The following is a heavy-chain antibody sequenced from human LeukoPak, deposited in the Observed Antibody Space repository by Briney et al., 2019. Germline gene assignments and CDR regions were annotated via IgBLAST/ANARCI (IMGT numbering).Heavy chain of an antibody. J-gene: IGHJ4*02. CDR2: INPNSGGT. V-gene: IGHV1-2*02. D-gene: IGHD6-19*01. CDR1: GYTFTGYY. CDR3: ARDSPRIAVAGLFDY. Sequence: ASVKVSCKTSGYTFTGYYMHWVRQAPGQGLEWMGSINPNSGGTNYAQKFQGRVTMTRDTSISTAYMELSRLRSDDTAVYYCARDSPRIAVAGLFDYWGQGTLVTVSS.